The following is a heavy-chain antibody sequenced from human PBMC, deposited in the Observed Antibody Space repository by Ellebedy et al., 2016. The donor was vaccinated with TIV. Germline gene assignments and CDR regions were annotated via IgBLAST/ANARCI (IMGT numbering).Heavy chain of an antibody. V-gene: IGHV4-39*01. CDR3: AGHFRRIAAAQAFDI. CDR1: GGSISSSSYY. CDR2: IYYSGST. D-gene: IGHD6-13*01. J-gene: IGHJ3*02. Sequence: SETLSLTCAVSGGSISSSSYYWGWIRQPPGKGLVWIGTIYYSGSTYYNPSLKSRVTISVDTSKNQFSLKLSSVTAADTAVYYCAGHFRRIAAAQAFDIWGQGTMVTVSS.